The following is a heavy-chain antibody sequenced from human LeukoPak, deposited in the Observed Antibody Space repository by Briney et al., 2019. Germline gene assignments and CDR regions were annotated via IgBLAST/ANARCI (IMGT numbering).Heavy chain of an antibody. Sequence: GGSLRLSCAASGFTFTTYAMTWVRRAPGMGLEWVSAISGSGDATYYADSVKGRFTISRDNSENTVYLQVSSLRAEDTAVYYCARLSGTSGTTSRVLHYWGQGALVTVSS. CDR3: ARLSGTSGTTSRVLHY. V-gene: IGHV3-23*01. CDR1: GFTFTTYA. CDR2: ISGSGDAT. D-gene: IGHD1-1*01. J-gene: IGHJ4*02.